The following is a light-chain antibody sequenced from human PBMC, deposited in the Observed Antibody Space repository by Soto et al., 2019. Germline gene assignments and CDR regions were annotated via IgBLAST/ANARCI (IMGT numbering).Light chain of an antibody. CDR1: PSVSSY. CDR2: DSS. CDR3: QRPSNWPWT. J-gene: IGKJ1*01. Sequence: EIVLTQSPATLSLSPGEKATLSCRASPSVSSYLAWYQQKPGQAPRLLIYDSSISATGIPARFSATGSETDFTLPITSLQPQHFAVYDVQRPSNWPWTSGQAT. V-gene: IGKV3-11*01.